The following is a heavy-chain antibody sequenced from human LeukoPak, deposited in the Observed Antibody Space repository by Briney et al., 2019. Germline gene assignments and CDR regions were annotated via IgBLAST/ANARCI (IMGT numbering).Heavy chain of an antibody. CDR3: ASTYYYDSSGYYDPQVYFDY. D-gene: IGHD3-22*01. Sequence: ASVKVSCKASGGTFSSYAISWVRQAPGQGLEWMGGIIPIFGTANYAQKFQGRVTITADESTSTAYMELSSLRSGDTAVYYCASTYYYDSSGYYDPQVYFDYWGQGTLVTVSS. V-gene: IGHV1-69*13. CDR1: GGTFSSYA. J-gene: IGHJ4*02. CDR2: IIPIFGTA.